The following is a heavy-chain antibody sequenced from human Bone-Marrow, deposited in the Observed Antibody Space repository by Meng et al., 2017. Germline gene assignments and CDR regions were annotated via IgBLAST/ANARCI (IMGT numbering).Heavy chain of an antibody. J-gene: IGHJ1*01. CDR2: INHSGST. CDR3: ARGTRPLLFQH. D-gene: IGHD1-1*01. CDR1: GGSFSGYY. Sequence: QVQLQQWGAGLLKPSETLSLTCAVYGGSFSGYYWSWIRQPPGKWLEWIGEINHSGSTNYNPSLKSRVTISVDTSKNQFSLKLSSVTAADTAVYYCARGTRPLLFQHWGQGTLVTVSS. V-gene: IGHV4-34*01.